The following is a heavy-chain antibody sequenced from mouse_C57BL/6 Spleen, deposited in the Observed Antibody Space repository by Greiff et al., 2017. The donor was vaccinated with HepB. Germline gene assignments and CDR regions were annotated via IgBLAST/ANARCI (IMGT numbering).Heavy chain of an antibody. CDR1: GYTFTSYG. CDR3: ATHDGDSSMDY. J-gene: IGHJ4*01. V-gene: IGHV1-81*01. CDR2: IYPRSGNT. Sequence: QVHVKQSGAELARPGASVKLSCKASGYTFTSYGISWVKQRTGQGLEWIGEIYPRSGNTYYNEKFKGKATLTADKSSSTAYMELRSLTSEDSAVYFCATHDGDSSMDYWGQGTSVTVSS. D-gene: IGHD1-1*02.